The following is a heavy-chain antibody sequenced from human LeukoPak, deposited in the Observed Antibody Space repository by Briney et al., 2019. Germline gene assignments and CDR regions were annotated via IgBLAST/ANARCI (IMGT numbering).Heavy chain of an antibody. Sequence: SETLSLTCTVSGGSISSYYWSWIRQPPGKGLEWIGYIYYSGSTNYNPSLKSRVTISVDTSKNQFSLKLSSVTAADTAVYYCARQRAYQLLYWNYYYGMDVWGQGTTVTVSS. CDR3: ARQRAYQLLYWNYYYGMDV. D-gene: IGHD2-2*02. J-gene: IGHJ6*02. CDR1: GGSISSYY. V-gene: IGHV4-59*01. CDR2: IYYSGST.